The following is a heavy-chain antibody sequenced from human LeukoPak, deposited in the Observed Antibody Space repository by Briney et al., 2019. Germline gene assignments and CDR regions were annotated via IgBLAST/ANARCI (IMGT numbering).Heavy chain of an antibody. Sequence: GGSLRLSGAASGFTFSTYAMSWVRQAAGKGLEWVSLISGSGGGTYYADSVKGRFTISRDNSKNTLYLQLNSLRVEDTAVYYCAKNRGAGSHYYYHMNVWGKGTTVTVSS. CDR2: ISGSGGGT. CDR1: GFTFSTYA. V-gene: IGHV3-23*01. J-gene: IGHJ6*03. D-gene: IGHD1-26*01. CDR3: AKNRGAGSHYYYHMNV.